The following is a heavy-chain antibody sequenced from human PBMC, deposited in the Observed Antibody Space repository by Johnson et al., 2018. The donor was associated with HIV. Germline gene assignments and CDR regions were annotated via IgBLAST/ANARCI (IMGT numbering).Heavy chain of an antibody. D-gene: IGHD5-24*01. Sequence: VQLVESGGGVVQPGRSLRLSCAASGFIFSSYGMHWVRQAPGKGLEWVAVIWYDGSNNYYADSVKGRFTISKDNSRNTLFLHMNSLRAEDTAVYYCARDQWMAGDAFDIWGQGTVVTVSS. CDR2: IWYDGSNN. CDR3: ARDQWMAGDAFDI. J-gene: IGHJ3*02. CDR1: GFIFSSYG. V-gene: IGHV3-33*08.